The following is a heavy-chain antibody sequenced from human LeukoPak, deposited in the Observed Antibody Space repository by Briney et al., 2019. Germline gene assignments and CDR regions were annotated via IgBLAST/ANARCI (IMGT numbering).Heavy chain of an antibody. CDR3: ARDVAIFGVVISYNWFDP. V-gene: IGHV3-74*01. CDR2: INSDGSST. J-gene: IGHJ5*02. Sequence: GGSLGLSCAASGFTFSSYWMHWVRQAPGKGLVWVSRINSDGSSTSYADSVKGRFTISRDNAKNTLYLQMNSLRAEDTAVYYCARDVAIFGVVISYNWFDPWGQGTLVTVSS. CDR1: GFTFSSYW. D-gene: IGHD3-3*01.